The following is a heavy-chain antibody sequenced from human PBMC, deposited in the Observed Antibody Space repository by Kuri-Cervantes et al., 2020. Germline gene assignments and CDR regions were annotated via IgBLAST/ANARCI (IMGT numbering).Heavy chain of an antibody. CDR1: GFTFSSYG. CDR2: ISYDGSNK. J-gene: IGHJ6*02. CDR3: AKSGYYDFWSGYGMDV. Sequence: GESLKISCAASGFTFSSYGMHWVRQAPGKGLEWVAVISYDGSNKYYADSVKGRFTISRDNSKNTLYLQMNSLRAEDAAVYYCAKSGYYDFWSGYGMDVWGQGTTVTVSS. V-gene: IGHV3-30*18. D-gene: IGHD3-3*01.